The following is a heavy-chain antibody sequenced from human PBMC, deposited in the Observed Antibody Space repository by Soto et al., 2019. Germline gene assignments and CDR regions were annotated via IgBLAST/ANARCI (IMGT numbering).Heavy chain of an antibody. D-gene: IGHD3-3*01. V-gene: IGHV3-23*01. CDR1: GFTFSSYA. CDR3: HPYLGSGYPSHYSYYMDV. CDR2: IRGSGGNP. Sequence: GGSLRLSCAASGFTFSSYAMSWVRQAPGKGLEWVAAIRGSGGNPYYADSVKGRFTISRDNSKNTLYLQMNSLRAEDTAVYYCHPYLGSGYPSHYSYYMDVWGQGTTVTVSS. J-gene: IGHJ6*03.